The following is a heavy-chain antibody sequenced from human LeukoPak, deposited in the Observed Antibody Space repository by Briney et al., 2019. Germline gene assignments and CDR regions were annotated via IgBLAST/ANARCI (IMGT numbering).Heavy chain of an antibody. CDR1: GGSISSYY. J-gene: IGHJ5*02. CDR2: IYYSGST. D-gene: IGHD6-19*01. CDR3: ARAKAVAGTRYNWFDP. Sequence: SETLSLTCTVSGGSISSYYWSWIRQPPGKGLEWIGYIYYSGSTNYNPSLKSRVTISVDTSKNQFSLKLSSVTAADTAVYYCARAKAVAGTRYNWFDPWGQGTLVTVSS. V-gene: IGHV4-59*08.